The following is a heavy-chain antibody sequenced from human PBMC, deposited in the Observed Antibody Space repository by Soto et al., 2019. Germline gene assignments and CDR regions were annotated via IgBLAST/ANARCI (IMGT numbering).Heavy chain of an antibody. CDR3: ARASSSWDTPYYFDY. Sequence: GGSLRLSCAASGFTFSSYAMHWVRQAPGKGLEYVSAISSNGGSTYYANSVKGRFTISRDNSKNTLYLQMGSLRAEDMAVYYCARASSSWDTPYYFDYWGQGTLVTVSS. CDR1: GFTFSSYA. J-gene: IGHJ4*02. V-gene: IGHV3-64*01. CDR2: ISSNGGST. D-gene: IGHD6-13*01.